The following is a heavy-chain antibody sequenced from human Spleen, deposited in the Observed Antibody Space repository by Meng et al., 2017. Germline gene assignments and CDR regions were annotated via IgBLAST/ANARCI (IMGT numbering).Heavy chain of an antibody. CDR3: AHTVGAVDY. D-gene: IGHD4-17*01. J-gene: IGHJ4*02. CDR1: GFSLSTSGVG. CDR2: IYWNDDK. V-gene: IGHV2-5*01. Sequence: QTPLKESGPTLAKPTQTLPLTCTFSGFSLSTSGVGVGWIRQPPGKALEWLALIYWNDDKRYSPSLKSRLTITKDTSKNQVVLTMTNMDPVDTATYYCAHTVGAVDYWGQGTLVTVSS.